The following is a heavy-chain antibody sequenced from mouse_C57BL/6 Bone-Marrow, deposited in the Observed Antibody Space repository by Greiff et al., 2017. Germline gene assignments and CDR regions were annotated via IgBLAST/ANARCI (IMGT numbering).Heavy chain of an antibody. CDR1: GYTFTSYW. V-gene: IGHV1-64*01. D-gene: IGHD2-4*01. Sequence: QVQLQQPGAELVKPGASVKLSCKASGYTFTSYWMHWVKQRPGQGLEWIGMIHPNSGSTNYNEKFKSKATLTVDKSPSTAYMQLSSLTSEDSAVDDWAREGITKTWFAYWGQGTLVTVSA. J-gene: IGHJ3*01. CDR2: IHPNSGST. CDR3: AREGITKTWFAY.